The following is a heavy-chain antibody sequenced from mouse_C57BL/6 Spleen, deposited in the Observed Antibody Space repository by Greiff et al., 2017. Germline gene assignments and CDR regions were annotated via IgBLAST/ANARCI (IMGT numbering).Heavy chain of an antibody. CDR2: IYPGDGDT. V-gene: IGHV1-82*01. CDR3: ARDYGYYDG. CDR1: GYAFSSSW. D-gene: IGHD1-1*02. Sequence: QVQLQQSGPELVKPGASVKISCKASGYAFSSSWMNWVKQRPGKGLEWIGRIYPGDGDTNYNGKFKGKATLTADKSSSTAYMQLSSLTSEDSAVYFCARDYGYYDGWGTGTTVTVSS. J-gene: IGHJ1*03.